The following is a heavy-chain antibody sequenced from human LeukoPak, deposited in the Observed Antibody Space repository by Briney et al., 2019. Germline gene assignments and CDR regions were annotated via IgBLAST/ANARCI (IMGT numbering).Heavy chain of an antibody. D-gene: IGHD6-19*01. CDR3: ARGSGSGWYCD. J-gene: IGHJ1*01. V-gene: IGHV3-53*01. CDR1: GVTVSSNY. Sequence: GGSLRLSCAASGVTVSSNYMSCVPEAPGKGLEGVSVIYSGGSTYYSDSVKGRFTIPRDNSKNTVYLQMKSVRAEDTAVYYCARGSGSGWYCDWGQGDLVTVSS. CDR2: IYSGGST.